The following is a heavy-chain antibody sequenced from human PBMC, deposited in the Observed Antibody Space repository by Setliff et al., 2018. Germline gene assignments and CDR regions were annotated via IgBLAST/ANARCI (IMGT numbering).Heavy chain of an antibody. V-gene: IGHV7-4-1*02. CDR1: GYTFTTYA. CDR3: ARASRYGTIRYRGDYYMDV. CDR2: INTNTGNP. J-gene: IGHJ6*03. D-gene: IGHD5-12*01. Sequence: GGSVKVSCKASGYTFTTYAIGWMRQAPGQGPEWMGWINTNTGNPSYAQGFTGRFVFSLDTSVSTAYLQISSLKGEDTGVYYCARASRYGTIRYRGDYYMDVWGKGTTVTVSS.